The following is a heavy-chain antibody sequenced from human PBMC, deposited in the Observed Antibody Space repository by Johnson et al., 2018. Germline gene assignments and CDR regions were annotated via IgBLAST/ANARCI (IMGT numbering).Heavy chain of an antibody. CDR1: GFTFSSYA. J-gene: IGHJ3*02. Sequence: QVQLVESGGGVVQPGRSLRLSCAASGFTFSSYAMHWVRQAPGKGLEWVAVISYDGSNKYSADSVKGRFTISRDNSKNTLYLQMNSLRGGDTAVYYGARDSCAYRSSCQKVAFDIWGQGTMVTVSS. CDR3: ARDSCAYRSSCQKVAFDI. CDR2: ISYDGSNK. D-gene: IGHD6-13*01. V-gene: IGHV3-30-3*01.